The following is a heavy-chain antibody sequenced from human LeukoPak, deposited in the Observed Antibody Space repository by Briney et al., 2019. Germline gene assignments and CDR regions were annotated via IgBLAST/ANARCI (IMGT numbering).Heavy chain of an antibody. D-gene: IGHD5-12*01. CDR1: GFTFSSYS. Sequence: WGSLRLSCAASGFTFSSYSMNWVRQAPGKGLEWVSSISSSSSYIYYADSVKGRFTISRDNAKNSLYLQMNSLRAEDTAVYYCARAAETVATIPAGFDYWGQGTLVTVSS. CDR2: ISSSSSYI. J-gene: IGHJ4*02. V-gene: IGHV3-21*01. CDR3: ARAAETVATIPAGFDY.